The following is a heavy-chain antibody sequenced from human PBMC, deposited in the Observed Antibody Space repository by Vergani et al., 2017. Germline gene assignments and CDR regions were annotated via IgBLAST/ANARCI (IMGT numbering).Heavy chain of an antibody. V-gene: IGHV3-23*01. Sequence: EVQLLESGGGLVQPGGSLRLSCAASGFTFSSYAMSWVRPAPGKGLEWVSAISGSGGSTYYADSVKGRFTISRDNSKNTLYLQMNSLRAEDTAVYYCAKDSPGDYYDSSGSSFDYWGQGTLVTVSS. J-gene: IGHJ4*02. CDR3: AKDSPGDYYDSSGSSFDY. D-gene: IGHD3-22*01. CDR1: GFTFSSYA. CDR2: ISGSGGST.